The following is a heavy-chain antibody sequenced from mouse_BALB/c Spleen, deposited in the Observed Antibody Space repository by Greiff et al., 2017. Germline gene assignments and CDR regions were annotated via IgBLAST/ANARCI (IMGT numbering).Heavy chain of an antibody. CDR2: IRSKSNNYAT. CDR1: GFTFNTYA. J-gene: IGHJ2*01. Sequence: DVQLVESGGGLVQPKGSLKLSCAASGFTFNTYAMNWVRQAPGKGLEWVARIRSKSNNYATYYADSVKDRFTISRDDSQSMLYLQMNNLKTEDTAMYYCVRQGYQQYFDYWGQGTTLTVAS. CDR3: VRQGYQQYFDY. V-gene: IGHV10-1*02. D-gene: IGHD3-1*01.